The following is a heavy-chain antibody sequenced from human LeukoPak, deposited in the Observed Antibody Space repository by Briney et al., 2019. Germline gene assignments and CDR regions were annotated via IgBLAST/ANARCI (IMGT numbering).Heavy chain of an antibody. CDR2: IYYSGST. Sequence: SETLSLTCTVSGGSISSSSYYWGWIRQPPGKGLEWIGSIYYSGSTNYNPSLKSRVTISVDTSKNQFSLKLSSVTAADTAVYYCARAGYDFWSGYYYYYYYMDVWGKGTTVTVSS. CDR1: GGSISSSSYY. J-gene: IGHJ6*03. V-gene: IGHV4-39*07. D-gene: IGHD3-3*01. CDR3: ARAGYDFWSGYYYYYYYMDV.